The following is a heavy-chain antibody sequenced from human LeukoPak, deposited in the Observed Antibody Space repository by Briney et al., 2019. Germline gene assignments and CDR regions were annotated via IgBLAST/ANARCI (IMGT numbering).Heavy chain of an antibody. J-gene: IGHJ4*02. Sequence: SQTLSLTCTVSGGPISSGDYYWSWIRQHPGKGLEWIGYIHYGESTYYNPSLKSRVTISVDTSKNQFSLKLSSVTAADTAVYYCATTSGYSYGPLDYWGQGTLVTVSS. CDR1: GGPISSGDYY. CDR3: ATTSGYSYGPLDY. CDR2: IHYGEST. V-gene: IGHV4-31*03. D-gene: IGHD5-18*01.